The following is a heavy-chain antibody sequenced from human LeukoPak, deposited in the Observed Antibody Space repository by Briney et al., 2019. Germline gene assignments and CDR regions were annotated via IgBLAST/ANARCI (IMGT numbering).Heavy chain of an antibody. Sequence: GGSLRLSCAASGFTFSSYEMNWVRQAPGKGLEWVSYISSSGSTIYYADSVKGRFTISRDNAKNSLYLQMNSLRAEDTAVYYCATDFIVATTKSLDYWGQGTLVTVSS. CDR2: ISSSGSTI. CDR3: ATDFIVATTKSLDY. CDR1: GFTFSSYE. V-gene: IGHV3-48*03. J-gene: IGHJ4*02. D-gene: IGHD5-12*01.